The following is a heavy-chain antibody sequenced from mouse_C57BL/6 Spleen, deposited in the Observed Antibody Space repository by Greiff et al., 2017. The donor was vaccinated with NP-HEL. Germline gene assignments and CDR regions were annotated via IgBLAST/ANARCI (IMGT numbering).Heavy chain of an antibody. CDR1: GYAFSSYW. V-gene: IGHV1-80*01. Sequence: QVQLKESGAELVKPGASVKISCKASGYAFSSYWMNWVKQRPGKGLEWIGQIYPGDGDTNYTGKFKGKATLTADKSSSTAYMQLSSLTSEDSAVYFSARSRGAWFAYWGQGTLVTVSA. CDR2: IYPGDGDT. CDR3: ARSRGAWFAY. J-gene: IGHJ3*01.